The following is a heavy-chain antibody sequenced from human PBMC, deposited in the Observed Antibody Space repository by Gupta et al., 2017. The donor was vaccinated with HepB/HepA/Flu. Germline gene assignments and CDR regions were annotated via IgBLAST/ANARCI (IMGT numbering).Heavy chain of an antibody. CDR3: ARDPGLPNGMDG. Sequence: EVQLVESGGGLVQPGGSLRLSCAASGFTVSSDYMSWVRQAPGKGPEWVSVIYGGGSTYYADSVKGRFTISRDNSKNTLYLQMNSLRAEDTAVDYCARDPGLPNGMDGWGQGTAVTVSS. V-gene: IGHV3-66*01. J-gene: IGHJ6*02. CDR1: GFTVSSDY. CDR2: IYGGGST. D-gene: IGHD1-14*01.